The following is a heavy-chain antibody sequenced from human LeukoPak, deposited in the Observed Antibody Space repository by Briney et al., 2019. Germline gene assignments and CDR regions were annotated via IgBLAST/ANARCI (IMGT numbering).Heavy chain of an antibody. CDR2: IIPILGIA. Sequence: SVKVSCKASGGTFSSYAISWVRQAPGQGLEWMGRIIPILGIANYAQKFQGRVTITADKSTSTAYMELSSLRSEDTAVYYCARDRWGIAVAGLLDYWGQGTLVTVSS. CDR1: GGTFSSYA. J-gene: IGHJ4*02. CDR3: ARDRWGIAVAGLLDY. D-gene: IGHD6-19*01. V-gene: IGHV1-69*04.